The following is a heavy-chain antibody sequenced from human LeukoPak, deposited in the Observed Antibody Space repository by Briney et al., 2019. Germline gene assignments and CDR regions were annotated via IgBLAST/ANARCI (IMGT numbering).Heavy chain of an antibody. V-gene: IGHV3-30*04. D-gene: IGHD6-13*01. J-gene: IGHJ5*02. Sequence: PGGSLRLSCAASGFTFSSYAMHWVRQAPGKGLEWVAVISYDGSNKYYADSVKGRFTISRDNSKNTLYLQMNSLRAEDTAVYYCASLQLVLPGWFDPWGQGTLVTVSS. CDR2: ISYDGSNK. CDR1: GFTFSSYA. CDR3: ASLQLVLPGWFDP.